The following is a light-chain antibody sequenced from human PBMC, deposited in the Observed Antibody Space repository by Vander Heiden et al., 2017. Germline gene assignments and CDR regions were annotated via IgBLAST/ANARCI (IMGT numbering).Light chain of an antibody. V-gene: IGKV1-33*01. CDR2: DTF. CDR1: QDITKY. Sequence: DIQMTQSPSSLSASVGDRVTITCQASQDITKYLNWYQQKSGKAPKLLIYDTFNLEKGVPSRFSGSGSGTDFSFTISSLQPEDTATYYCQQYKALLTFGQGTKLEIK. J-gene: IGKJ2*01. CDR3: QQYKALLT.